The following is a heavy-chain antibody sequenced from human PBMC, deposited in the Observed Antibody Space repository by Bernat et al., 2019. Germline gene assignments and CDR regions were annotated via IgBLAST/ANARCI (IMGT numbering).Heavy chain of an antibody. CDR1: GFTFSGSA. D-gene: IGHD2-15*01. CDR2: IRSKANSYAT. J-gene: IGHJ6*02. Sequence: EVQLVESGGGLVQPGGSLKLSCAASGFTFSGSAMHWVRQASGKGLEWVGRIRSKANSYATAYAASVKGRFTISRDDSKNTAYLQMNSLKTEDTAVYYCTRQPVAAEYYYYYYGMDVWGQGTTVTVSS. V-gene: IGHV3-73*01. CDR3: TRQPVAAEYYYYYYGMDV.